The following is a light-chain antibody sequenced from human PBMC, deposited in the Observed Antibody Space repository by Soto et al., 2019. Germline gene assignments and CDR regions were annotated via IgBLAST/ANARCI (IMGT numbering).Light chain of an antibody. J-gene: IGKJ5*01. CDR3: QQYGSSFT. CDR2: GAS. CDR1: QSVSTTY. Sequence: DIVLTQSPGTLSLSPGEGATLSCRASQSVSTTYFAWYQQKPGQAPRLLIYGASSRATGIPDRFSGSGSGTDFTLTISRLEPEDFAVYYCQQYGSSFTFGQGTRLEIK. V-gene: IGKV3-20*01.